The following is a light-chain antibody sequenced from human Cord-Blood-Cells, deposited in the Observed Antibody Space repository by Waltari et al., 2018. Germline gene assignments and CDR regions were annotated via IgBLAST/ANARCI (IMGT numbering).Light chain of an antibody. V-gene: IGLV2-14*01. CDR3: SSYTSSSTLV. Sequence: QSALTQPASVSWSPGQSITIPCTGTSSDVGGFNYVSWYQQHPGKAPKLMLYDVSNRPSGVSNRFAGSKSGNTTSRTISWLQAEDEADYYCSSYTSSSTLVFGTVTKVTVL. CDR1: SSDVGGFNY. CDR2: DVS. J-gene: IGLJ1*01.